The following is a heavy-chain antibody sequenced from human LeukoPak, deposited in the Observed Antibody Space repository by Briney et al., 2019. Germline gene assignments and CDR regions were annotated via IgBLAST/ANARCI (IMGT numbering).Heavy chain of an antibody. CDR2: INPSGGST. D-gene: IGHD3-10*01. CDR1: GYTFTSYY. CDR3: ARAKGHTTYYYAPGDY. V-gene: IGHV1-46*01. J-gene: IGHJ4*02. Sequence: PLASVKASCKASGYTFTSYYTHWVRQAPGQGLEWMGIINPSGGSTSYAQKFQGRVTITRDTSASTAYMELSSLRSEDTAVYYCARAKGHTTYYYAPGDYWGQGTLVTVSS.